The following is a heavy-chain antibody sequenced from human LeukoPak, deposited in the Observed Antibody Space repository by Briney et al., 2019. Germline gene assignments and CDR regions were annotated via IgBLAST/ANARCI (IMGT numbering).Heavy chain of an antibody. J-gene: IGHJ5*02. D-gene: IGHD3-22*01. CDR1: GGSFSGYY. Sequence: SETLSLTCAVYGGSFSGYYWSWIRQPPGKGLEWIGEINHSGSTNYNPTLKSRVTISVDTSKNQFSLKLSSVTAADTAVYYCASTRYYDSSGYRDNWFDPWGQGTLVTVSS. CDR2: INHSGST. V-gene: IGHV4-34*01. CDR3: ASTRYYDSSGYRDNWFDP.